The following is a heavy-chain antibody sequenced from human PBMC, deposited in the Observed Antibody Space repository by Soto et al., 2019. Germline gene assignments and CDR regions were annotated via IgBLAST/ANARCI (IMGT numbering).Heavy chain of an antibody. Sequence: QVQLQESGPGLVKPSQTLSLTCTVSGGSISSGGYYWTWIRQHPGKGLEWIGYIDYSGGTYYNPSLKSRVTISVDTSKNQFSLKLSSVTAADTAVYYCARVGPRDGTVTHFDYWGQGTLVTVSS. V-gene: IGHV4-31*03. D-gene: IGHD4-17*01. CDR3: ARVGPRDGTVTHFDY. CDR1: GGSISSGGYY. J-gene: IGHJ4*02. CDR2: IDYSGGT.